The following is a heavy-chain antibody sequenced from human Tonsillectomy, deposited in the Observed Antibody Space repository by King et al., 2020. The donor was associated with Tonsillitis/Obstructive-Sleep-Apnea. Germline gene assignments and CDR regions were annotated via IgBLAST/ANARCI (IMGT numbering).Heavy chain of an antibody. V-gene: IGHV3-15*07. CDR2: IKSKTDGGTT. Sequence: VQLVESGGGLVKPGGSLRLSCAASGFTFSNAWMNWVRQAPGKGLEWVGRIKSKTDGGTTDYAAPVKGRFTISRDDSKNTLYLQMNSLKTEDTAVYYCTPSGPFYYDCSGYSNFDYWGQGTLVTVSS. D-gene: IGHD3-22*01. CDR1: GFTFSNAW. CDR3: TPSGPFYYDCSGYSNFDY. J-gene: IGHJ4*02.